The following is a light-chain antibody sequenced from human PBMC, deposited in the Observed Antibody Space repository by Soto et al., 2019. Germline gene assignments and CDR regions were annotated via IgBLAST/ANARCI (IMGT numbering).Light chain of an antibody. CDR2: EVT. Sequence: QSVLTQPASVSGSPGQSITISCTGTSSDIGGYNYVSWYQQHPGKAPQLLIYEVTNRPSGVSHRFSGSKSGNTASLTISGLQTEDEADYYCNSYTSSSTLYVFGTGTKSPS. CDR1: SSDIGGYNY. CDR3: NSYTSSSTLYV. J-gene: IGLJ1*01. V-gene: IGLV2-14*01.